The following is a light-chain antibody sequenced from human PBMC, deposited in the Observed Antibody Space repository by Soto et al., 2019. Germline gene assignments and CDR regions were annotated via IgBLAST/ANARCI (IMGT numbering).Light chain of an antibody. Sequence: EIVMTQSPATLSVSPGERATLSCRASQSVSNNLAWYQQKPGQAPRLLSYGASTRATGIPANFSGSGSGTEFTLTISSLQSEDFALYYCQQYNNWPRTFGQGTKVQIK. V-gene: IGKV3-15*01. CDR3: QQYNNWPRT. J-gene: IGKJ1*01. CDR1: QSVSNN. CDR2: GAS.